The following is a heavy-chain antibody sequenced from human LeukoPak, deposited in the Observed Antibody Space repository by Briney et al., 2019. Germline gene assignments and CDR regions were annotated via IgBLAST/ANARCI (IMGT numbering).Heavy chain of an antibody. Sequence: GASVKVSCKASGYTFTSYGISWVRQAPGQGLEWMGKIDPSDFYTDYSPSFQGHVTISADTSISTAFLQWSSLKTSDTAIYYCASSIAAAGIGQNTFDIWGQGTVVAVSS. D-gene: IGHD6-13*01. J-gene: IGHJ3*02. CDR1: GYTFTSYG. CDR3: ASSIAAAGIGQNTFDI. CDR2: IDPSDFYT. V-gene: IGHV5-10-1*01.